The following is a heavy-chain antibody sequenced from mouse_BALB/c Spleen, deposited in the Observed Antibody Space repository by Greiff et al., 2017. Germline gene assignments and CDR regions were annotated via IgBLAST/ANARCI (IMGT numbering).Heavy chain of an antibody. D-gene: IGHD2-4*01. Sequence: EVKLMESGPSLVKPSQTLSLTCSVTGDSITSGYWNWIRKFPGNKLEYMGYISYSGSTYYNPSLKSRISITRDTSKNQYYLQLNSVTTEDTATYYCARERSSYDYDGGFAYWGQGTLVTVSA. CDR1: GDSITSGY. CDR2: ISYSGST. J-gene: IGHJ3*01. V-gene: IGHV3-8*02. CDR3: ARERSSYDYDGGFAY.